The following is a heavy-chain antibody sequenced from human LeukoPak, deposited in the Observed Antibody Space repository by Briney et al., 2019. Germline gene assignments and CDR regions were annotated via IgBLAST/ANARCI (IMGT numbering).Heavy chain of an antibody. Sequence: GESLKISCKGSGYSFTSYWIGWVRQMPGKGVEWMGIIYPGDSDTRYSPSFQGQVTISADKSISTAYLQWSSLKASDTVMYYCARHLWQSYCSSTSCAADFDYWGQGTLVTVSS. J-gene: IGHJ4*02. CDR1: GYSFTSYW. CDR3: ARHLWQSYCSSTSCAADFDY. D-gene: IGHD2-2*01. CDR2: IYPGDSDT. V-gene: IGHV5-51*01.